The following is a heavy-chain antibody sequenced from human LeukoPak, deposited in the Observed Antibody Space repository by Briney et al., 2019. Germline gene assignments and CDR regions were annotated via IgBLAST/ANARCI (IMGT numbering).Heavy chain of an antibody. CDR2: ITISSNFI. Sequence: PGGSLRLSCAASGFSLSSYSMNCVRQAPGKGLEWVSSITISSNFIYYADSVKGRFTISRDNAKSSLFLQTNSLRAEDTAVYFCARDGHGDGFLTGYSYFGMDVWGQGTTVTVSS. V-gene: IGHV3-21*01. CDR3: ARDGHGDGFLTGYSYFGMDV. CDR1: GFSLSSYS. J-gene: IGHJ6*02. D-gene: IGHD3-9*01.